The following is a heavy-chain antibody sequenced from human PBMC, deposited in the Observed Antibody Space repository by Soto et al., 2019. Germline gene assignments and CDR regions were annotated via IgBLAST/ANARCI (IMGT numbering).Heavy chain of an antibody. CDR1: GYTFTNYD. V-gene: IGHV1-8*01. J-gene: IGHJ5*02. CDR3: ARMATSGTLNWFDP. D-gene: IGHD1-26*01. Sequence: QAQRVQSGAEVKEPGASVKVSCKASGYTFTNYDISWVRQATGQGLEWMGWMNPNSANTGYAQKFQGRVTMTRDTSINTAYMELSSLRSEDTAIYYCARMATSGTLNWFDPWGQGTLVTVSS. CDR2: MNPNSANT.